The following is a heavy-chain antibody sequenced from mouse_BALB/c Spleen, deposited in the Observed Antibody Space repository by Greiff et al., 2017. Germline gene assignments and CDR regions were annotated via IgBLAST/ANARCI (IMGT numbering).Heavy chain of an antibody. V-gene: IGHV1-15*01. CDR2: IDPETGGT. D-gene: IGHD5-5*01. J-gene: IGHJ3*01. Sequence: VQLQQSGAELVRPGASVTLSCKASGYTFTDYEMHWVKQTPVHGLEWIGAIDPETGGTAYNQKFKGKATLTADKSSSTAYMELRSLTSEDSAVYYCTYPLAFAYRGQGTLVTVSA. CDR1: GYTFTDYE. CDR3: TYPLAFAY.